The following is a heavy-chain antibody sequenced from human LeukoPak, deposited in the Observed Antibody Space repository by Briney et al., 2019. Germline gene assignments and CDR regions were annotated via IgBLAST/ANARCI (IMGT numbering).Heavy chain of an antibody. CDR1: GFTFSSYS. CDR2: ISSSSSYI. V-gene: IGHV3-21*01. J-gene: IGHJ4*02. Sequence: GGSLRLSCAASGFTFSSYSMNWVRQAPGKGLEWVSSISSSSSYIYYADSVKGRFTISRDNAKNSLYLQMNSLRAEDTAVYYCARDNSVYGGNFDYWGQGTLVTVSS. D-gene: IGHD4-23*01. CDR3: ARDNSVYGGNFDY.